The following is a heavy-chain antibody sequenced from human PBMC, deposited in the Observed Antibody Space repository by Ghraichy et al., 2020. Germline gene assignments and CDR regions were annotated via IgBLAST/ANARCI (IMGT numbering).Heavy chain of an antibody. V-gene: IGHV3-7*01. J-gene: IGHJ4*02. CDR2: IKEDGSKM. Sequence: GASLRLSCAASGFTFTSYWMYWVRQAPGKGPEWVTNIKEDGSKMYYVDSVKGRFTVSRDNAKKTLYLQMNSLRVEDTAVYYCAKDQDTGWSFADWGQGTLVTVSS. CDR1: GFTFTSYW. CDR3: AKDQDTGWSFAD. D-gene: IGHD1-26*01.